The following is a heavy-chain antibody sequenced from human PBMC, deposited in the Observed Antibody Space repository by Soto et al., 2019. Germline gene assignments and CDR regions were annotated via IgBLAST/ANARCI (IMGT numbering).Heavy chain of an antibody. CDR1: GGSIDSYY. CDR2: IYSSGST. CDR3: ARDRGDYGSADY. J-gene: IGHJ4*02. V-gene: IGHV4-4*07. Sequence: PSEPLSLSCTVSGGSIDSYYWSWIRQSAGKGLEWIGSIYSSGSTNYNPSLNSRVTMSVDTSKNQFSLRLSSVTAADTAVYYCARDRGDYGSADYWGQGTLVTVS. D-gene: IGHD3-10*01.